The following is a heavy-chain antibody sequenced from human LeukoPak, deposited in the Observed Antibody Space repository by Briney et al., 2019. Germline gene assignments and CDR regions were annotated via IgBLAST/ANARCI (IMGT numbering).Heavy chain of an antibody. CDR1: GYTFTGYY. CDR3: ARGSRGAAAGSVSGAFLNY. J-gene: IGHJ4*02. V-gene: IGHV1-2*02. CDR2: TNLNSGGT. D-gene: IGHD6-13*01. Sequence: ASVKVSCKASGYTFTGYYLHWVRQAPGQGLGWMGLTNLNSGGTNYAQKLQGRVTMTRDTSITTAYLELSRLESDETAVYYCARGSRGAAAGSVSGAFLNYWGQGTLVTVSS.